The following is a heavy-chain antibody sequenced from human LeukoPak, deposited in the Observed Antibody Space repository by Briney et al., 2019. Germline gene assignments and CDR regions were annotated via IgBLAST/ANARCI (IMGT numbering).Heavy chain of an antibody. J-gene: IGHJ4*02. Sequence: GGSLRLSCAASGFTFSSYGMHWVRQAPGKGLEWVAVIWYDGSNKYYADSVKGRFTISRDNSKNTLYLQMNSLRAEDTAVYYCAREPPMVRYYFDYWGQGTLVTVSS. V-gene: IGHV3-33*01. CDR1: GFTFSSYG. CDR2: IWYDGSNK. CDR3: AREPPMVRYYFDY. D-gene: IGHD3-16*01.